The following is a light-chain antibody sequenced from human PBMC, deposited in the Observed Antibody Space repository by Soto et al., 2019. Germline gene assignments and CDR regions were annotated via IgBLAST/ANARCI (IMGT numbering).Light chain of an antibody. CDR1: QSVSSL. CDR3: RQRFTWPGCT. V-gene: IGKV3-11*01. Sequence: EIVLTQSPATLSLSPGERATLSCRASQSVSSLLAWYQQKPGQAPRLLIYDASNRATGIPARFSGSGSGTDFTLTISSLEPEDFAVYYCRQRFTWPGCTFGQVTKLEIK. J-gene: IGKJ2*02. CDR2: DAS.